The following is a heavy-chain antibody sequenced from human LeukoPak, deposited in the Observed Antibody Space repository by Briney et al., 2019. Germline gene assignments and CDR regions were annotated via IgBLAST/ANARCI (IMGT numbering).Heavy chain of an antibody. Sequence: GGSLRLSCAASGFPFNAYWMTWVRQAPGKGLEWVANIRQDGDTKYYVDSVKGRFTISRDNSKNTLYLQMNSLRAEDTAVYYCARELQWLVPPDYWGQGTLVTVSS. J-gene: IGHJ4*02. CDR2: IRQDGDTK. D-gene: IGHD6-19*01. CDR3: ARELQWLVPPDY. CDR1: GFPFNAYW. V-gene: IGHV3-7*01.